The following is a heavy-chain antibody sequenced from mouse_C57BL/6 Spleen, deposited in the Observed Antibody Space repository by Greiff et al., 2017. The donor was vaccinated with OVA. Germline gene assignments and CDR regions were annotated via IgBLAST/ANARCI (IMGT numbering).Heavy chain of an antibody. J-gene: IGHJ2*01. CDR3: AREAQLFYFDY. CDR1: GYSITSGYY. Sequence: EVKLQESGPGLVKPSQSLSLTCSVTGYSITSGYYWNWIRQFPGNKLEWMGYISYDGSNNYNPSLKNRISITRDTAKNQFFLKLNSVTTEDTATYYCAREAQLFYFDYWGQGTTLTVSS. V-gene: IGHV3-6*01. CDR2: ISYDGSN. D-gene: IGHD4-1*02.